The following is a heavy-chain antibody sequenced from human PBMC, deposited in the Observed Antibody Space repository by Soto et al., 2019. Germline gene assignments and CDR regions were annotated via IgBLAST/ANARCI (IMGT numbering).Heavy chain of an antibody. CDR1: GFSLTTGRVG. CDR2: IHWNDDN. V-gene: IGHV2-5*01. CDR3: THRLVGSGQGY. Sequence: QITLEETGPTLVQPTQTLTLTCTFSGFSLTTGRVGVGWIRQPPGKALEWLAVIHWNDDNHYSPSLKSRLTITEDTSKNQVVLTLTNMDPVDTATYYCTHRLVGSGQGYWGQGTLVTVSS. J-gene: IGHJ4*02. D-gene: IGHD2-15*01.